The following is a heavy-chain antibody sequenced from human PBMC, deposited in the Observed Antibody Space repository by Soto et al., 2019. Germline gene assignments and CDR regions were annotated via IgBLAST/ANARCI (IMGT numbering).Heavy chain of an antibody. CDR3: ASLREHSYSYFSGFDF. CDR2: MYHSGNT. CDR1: GGSISSGGYS. J-gene: IGHJ4*02. V-gene: IGHV4-30-2*01. Sequence: TLSLTCAVSGGSISSGGYSWSWIRQPPGKGLEWIGYMYHSGNTNYNPSLKSRVTISVDTSTNQISLKLNSVTAADAAVYYCASLREHSYSYFSGFDFWGQGTLVTVSS. D-gene: IGHD3-16*01.